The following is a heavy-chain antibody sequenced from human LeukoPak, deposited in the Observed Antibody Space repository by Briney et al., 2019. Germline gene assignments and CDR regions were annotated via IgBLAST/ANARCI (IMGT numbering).Heavy chain of an antibody. J-gene: IGHJ5*02. CDR2: MNPNSGNT. CDR3: ARKGLLGSGKPWFDP. D-gene: IGHD2-15*01. V-gene: IGHV1-8*01. CDR1: GYTFTRYD. Sequence: ASVKVSCKASGYTFTRYDMNWVRQASGQGLEWMGWMNPNSGNTASVQKFQGRVTMTTNTSISTAYMELTGLRSEDTAMYFCARKGLLGSGKPWFDPWGQGTLVTVSS.